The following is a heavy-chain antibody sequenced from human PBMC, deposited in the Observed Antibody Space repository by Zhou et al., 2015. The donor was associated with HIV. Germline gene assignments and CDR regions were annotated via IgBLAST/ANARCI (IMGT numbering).Heavy chain of an antibody. CDR2: INPSGGST. J-gene: IGHJ4*02. Sequence: QVQLVQSGAEVKKPGASVKVSCKASGYTFTSYYMHWVRQAPGQGLEWMGIINPSGGSTSYAQKFQGRVTITADESTSTAYMELSSLRSEDTAVYYCARDPVGATTDAYDYWGQGTLVTVSS. D-gene: IGHD1-26*01. V-gene: IGHV1-46*01. CDR1: GYTFTSYY. CDR3: ARDPVGATTDAYDY.